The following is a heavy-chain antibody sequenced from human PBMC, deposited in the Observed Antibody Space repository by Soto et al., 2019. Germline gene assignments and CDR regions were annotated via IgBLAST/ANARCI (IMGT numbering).Heavy chain of an antibody. CDR2: VKQDGSEK. CDR1: GFTFRSYL. CDR3: ARDCSSTSCYADY. V-gene: IGHV3-7*01. Sequence: GGSLRLSCAASGFTFRSYLMSWVRQAPGKGLEWVASVKQDGSEKYYVDSVKGRFTISRDNAKNSLYLQMNSLRAEDTALYYCARDCSSTSCYADYWGQGTLVTVSS. D-gene: IGHD2-2*01. J-gene: IGHJ4*02.